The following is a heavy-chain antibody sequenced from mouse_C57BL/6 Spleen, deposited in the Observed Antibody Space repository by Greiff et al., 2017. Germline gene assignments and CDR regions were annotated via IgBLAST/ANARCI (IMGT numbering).Heavy chain of an antibody. CDR2: LDPENGDT. J-gene: IGHJ2*01. V-gene: IGHV14-4*01. CDR3: TTGGLRPPGY. D-gene: IGHD3-2*02. Sequence: VQLKQSGAELVRPGASVKLSCTASGFNIKDDYMHWVKQRPEQGLEWIGWLDPENGDTEYASKFQGKATITADPSSNTAYLQLSSLTSEDTAVYCGTTGGLRPPGYWGQGTTRTVSS. CDR1: GFNIKDDY.